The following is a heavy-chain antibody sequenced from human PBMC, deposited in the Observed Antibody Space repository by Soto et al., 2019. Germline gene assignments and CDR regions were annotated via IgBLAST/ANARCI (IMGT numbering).Heavy chain of an antibody. CDR2: ISGSGGST. Sequence: SLNLFSAPSGFACLSYTMSWVHQAPGKGLEWVSAISGSGGSTYYADSVKGRFTISRDNSKNTLYLQMNSLRAEDTAVYYCAKDPGIAAAGSWGQGTLVTVSS. V-gene: IGHV3-23*01. D-gene: IGHD6-13*01. CDR1: GFACLSYT. CDR3: AKDPGIAAAGS. J-gene: IGHJ4*02.